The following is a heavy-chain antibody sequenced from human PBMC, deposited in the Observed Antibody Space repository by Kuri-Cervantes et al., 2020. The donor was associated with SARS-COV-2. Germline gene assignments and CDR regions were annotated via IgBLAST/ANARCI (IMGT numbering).Heavy chain of an antibody. CDR2: IYHSGST. D-gene: IGHD3-3*01. CDR3: ARGRITIFGVIKLAYFQH. J-gene: IGHJ1*01. CDR1: GYSISSGYY. V-gene: IGHV4-38-2*01. Sequence: ESLKISCAVSGYSISSGYYWGWIRQPPGKGLEWIGSIYHSGSTYYNPSLKSRVTISVDTSKNQFSLKLSSVTAADTAVYYCARGRITIFGVIKLAYFQHWGQGTLVTVSS.